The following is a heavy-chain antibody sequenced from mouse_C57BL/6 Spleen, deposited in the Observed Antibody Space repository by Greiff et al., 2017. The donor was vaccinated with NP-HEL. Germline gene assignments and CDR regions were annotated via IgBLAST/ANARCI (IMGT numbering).Heavy chain of an antibody. Sequence: VQRVESGPELVKPGASVKISCKASGYAFSSSWMNWVKQRPGKGLEWIGRIYPGDGDTNYNGKFKGKATLTADKSSSKAYMQLSSLTSEDSAVYFCARNQLRLPTLDYWGQGTTLTVSS. CDR1: GYAFSSSW. CDR3: ARNQLRLPTLDY. D-gene: IGHD3-2*02. V-gene: IGHV1-82*01. J-gene: IGHJ2*01. CDR2: IYPGDGDT.